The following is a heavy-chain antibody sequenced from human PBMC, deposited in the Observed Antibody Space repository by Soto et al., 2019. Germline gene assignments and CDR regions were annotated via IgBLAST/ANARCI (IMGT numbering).Heavy chain of an antibody. CDR1: GFTVSNNY. CDR2: MYSGGGT. D-gene: IGHD2-8*01. V-gene: IGHV3-66*01. CDR3: ARVPGVNWA. Sequence: EVQLVESGGGLVQPGGSLRLSCVASGFTVSNNYMTWVRQAPGKGLEWVSNMYSGGGTYYIDSVKGRFTISRDRSIYTLYLQMHNARAEDTAMYYCARVPGVNWAWGKWTTVTVSS. J-gene: IGHJ6*04.